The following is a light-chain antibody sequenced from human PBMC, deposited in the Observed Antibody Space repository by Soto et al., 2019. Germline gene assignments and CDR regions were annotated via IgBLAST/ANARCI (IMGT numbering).Light chain of an antibody. V-gene: IGKV3-20*01. J-gene: IGKJ1*01. CDR3: QQYGSSPLT. CDR2: GAS. CDR1: QSVSSSY. Sequence: EIVLTQSPGTLSLSPGERATLSCRASQSVSSSYLAWYQQKPGQAPRLIIYGASSRATGIPDRFSGSGSGTDFTLTISRLDPEDFAVYYCQQYGSSPLTFGQGTKVEIK.